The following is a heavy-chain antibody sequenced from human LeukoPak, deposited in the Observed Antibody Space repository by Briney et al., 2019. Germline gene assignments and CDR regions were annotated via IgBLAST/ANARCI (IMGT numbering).Heavy chain of an antibody. V-gene: IGHV1-18*01. J-gene: IGHJ6*02. CDR1: GYTFTSYG. Sequence: ASVKVSCKASGYTFTSYGISWVRQAPGQGLEWMGWISAYNGSTNYAQKLQGRVTMTTDTSTSTAYMELRSLRSDDTAVYYCARGTIVVVPAAQYYYYGMDVWGQGTTVTVSS. CDR3: ARGTIVVVPAAQYYYYGMDV. D-gene: IGHD2-2*01. CDR2: ISAYNGST.